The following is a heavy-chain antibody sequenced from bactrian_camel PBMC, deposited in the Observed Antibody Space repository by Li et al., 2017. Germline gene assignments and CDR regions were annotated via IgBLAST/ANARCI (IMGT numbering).Heavy chain of an antibody. Sequence: HVQLVESGGGSVQPGGPLRLSCAASGYTYNRNCMAWFRQAPGKEREGVASVYTDTGRTNYADSVMGRFTISQDNGKKTVYLQMTSLKAEDTAMYYCAARANFMGARPPLTFGTYSDWGQGTQVTVS. CDR2: VYTDTGRT. D-gene: IGHD4*01. J-gene: IGHJ4*01. CDR1: GYTYNRNC. V-gene: IGHV3S1*01. CDR3: AARANFMGARPPLTFGTYSD.